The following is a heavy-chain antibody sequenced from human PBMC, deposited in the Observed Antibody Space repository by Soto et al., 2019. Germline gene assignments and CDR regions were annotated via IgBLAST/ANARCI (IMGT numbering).Heavy chain of an antibody. CDR2: ISSSGSTI. D-gene: IGHD2-21*02. CDR3: ARGVSYCGGDCYDSGMDV. CDR1: GFTFSDYY. J-gene: IGHJ6*02. Sequence: SLRLSCAASGFTFSDYYMSWIRQAPGKGLEWVSYISSSGSTIYYADSVKGRFTISRDNAKNSLYLQMNSLRAEDTAVYYCARGVSYCGGDCYDSGMDVWGQGTTVTVSS. V-gene: IGHV3-11*01.